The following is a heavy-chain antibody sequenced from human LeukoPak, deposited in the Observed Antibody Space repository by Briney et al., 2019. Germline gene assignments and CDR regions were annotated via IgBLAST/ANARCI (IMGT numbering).Heavy chain of an antibody. CDR1: GFTFSDYW. CDR3: ARLYCGVGICYSYYMDV. J-gene: IGHJ6*03. Sequence: GGSLRLSCAASGFTFSDYWMIWVRQTLGKGLQWAADIKQDGSDRFYVDSVKGRFTISRDNAKKSLYLQMNSLRAEDTAVYYCARLYCGVGICYSYYMDVWGKGTTVTVSS. V-gene: IGHV3-7*01. CDR2: IKQDGSDR. D-gene: IGHD2-21*01.